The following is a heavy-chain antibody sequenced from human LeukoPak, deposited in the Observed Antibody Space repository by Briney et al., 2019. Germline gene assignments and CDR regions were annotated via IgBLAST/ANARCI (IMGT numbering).Heavy chain of an antibody. D-gene: IGHD3-10*01. CDR2: ISGSCGST. J-gene: IGHJ4*02. CDR3: AKDNGSYYGSGSYVHFDY. CDR1: GFTFSSYA. Sequence: GGSLRLSCAASGFTFSSYAMSWVRQAPGKGLEWVSAISGSCGSTYYADSGKGRLPISRDNSKNTLYLQMNSLRAEDTAVYYCAKDNGSYYGSGSYVHFDYWGQGTLVTVSS. V-gene: IGHV3-23*01.